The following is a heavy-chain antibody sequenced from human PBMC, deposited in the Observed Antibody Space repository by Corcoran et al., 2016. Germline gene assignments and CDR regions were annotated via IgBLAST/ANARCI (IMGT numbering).Heavy chain of an antibody. CDR2: VSAYNGNT. V-gene: IGHV1-18*01. CDR1: GYTFTSYG. CDR3: ARDLRRYCSSTSFRTGYDY. Sequence: QVQLVQSGAEVKKPGASVKVSCKASGYTFTSYGISWVRQAPGQGLEWMGWVSAYNGNTNYAQKLQGRVTMTTDTSTSTAYMELRNLRSDDTAVYYCARDLRRYCSSTSFRTGYDYWGQGTLVTVSS. J-gene: IGHJ4*02. D-gene: IGHD2-2*01.